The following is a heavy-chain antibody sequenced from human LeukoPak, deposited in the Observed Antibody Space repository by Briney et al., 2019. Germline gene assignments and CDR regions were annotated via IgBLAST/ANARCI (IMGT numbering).Heavy chain of an antibody. CDR3: ARGAGRGYFYMDV. J-gene: IGHJ6*03. CDR2: IYNSVST. CDR1: GGSISSYY. V-gene: IGHV4-59*01. D-gene: IGHD1-26*01. Sequence: SETLSLTCTVSGGSISSYYWSWIRQPPGKGLEWIGYIYNSVSTNHNPSLKSRVTISVDTSKNQFSLRLSSVTAADTAVYYCARGAGRGYFYMDVWGKGTTVTVSS.